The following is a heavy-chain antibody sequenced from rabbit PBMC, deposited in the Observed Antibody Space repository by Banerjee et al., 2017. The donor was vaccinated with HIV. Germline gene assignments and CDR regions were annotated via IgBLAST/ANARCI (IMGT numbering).Heavy chain of an antibody. CDR3: ARDLAGVIGWNFGL. J-gene: IGHJ4*01. CDR2: IYAVHGTI. Sequence: QEQLEESGGGLVKPEGSLTLACKASGFDLSSYGISWVRQAPGKGLEWIAYIYAVHGTIDYATWVNGRFTISLDNAQNTVFLQMTSLTVADTATYFCARDLAGVIGWNFGLWGPGTLVTVS. CDR1: GFDLSSYG. V-gene: IGHV1S47*01. D-gene: IGHD4-1*01.